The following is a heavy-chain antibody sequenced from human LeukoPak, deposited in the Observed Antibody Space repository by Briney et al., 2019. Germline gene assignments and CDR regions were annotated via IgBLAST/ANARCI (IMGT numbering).Heavy chain of an antibody. CDR1: GGSISSYY. Sequence: SETLSLTCTVSGGSISSYYWSWIRQPPGKGLEWIGYIYYSGSTNYNPSLKSRVTMSVDPSKYQFFLKLTSVTAADTAVYYCARGGWSLDLWGRGTLVTVSS. J-gene: IGHJ2*01. CDR3: ARGGWSLDL. D-gene: IGHD3-16*01. V-gene: IGHV4-59*01. CDR2: IYYSGST.